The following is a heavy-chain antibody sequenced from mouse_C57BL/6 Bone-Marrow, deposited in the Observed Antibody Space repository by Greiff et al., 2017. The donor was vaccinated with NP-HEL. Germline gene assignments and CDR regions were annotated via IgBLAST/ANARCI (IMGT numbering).Heavy chain of an antibody. Sequence: EVKLMESGGGLVQPGGSLKLSCAASGFTFSDYGMAWVRQAPRKGPEWVAFISNLAYRIYYADTVTGRFTISRENAKNTLYLEMSSLRSEDTAMYYCARHPYGSSYWYFDVWGTGTTVTVSS. J-gene: IGHJ1*03. CDR3: ARHPYGSSYWYFDV. CDR2: ISNLAYRI. V-gene: IGHV5-15*01. D-gene: IGHD1-1*01. CDR1: GFTFSDYG.